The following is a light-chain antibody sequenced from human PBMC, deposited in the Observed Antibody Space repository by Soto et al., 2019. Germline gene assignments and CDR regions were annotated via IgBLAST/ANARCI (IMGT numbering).Light chain of an antibody. V-gene: IGLV2-14*01. J-gene: IGLJ1*01. Sequence: QSALTQPASVSGSPGQSITISCTGTSSDVGDYNYVSWYQQHPGKAPKLMIYDVSHRPSGVSYRFSGSKSGNTASLTISGLQAEDEADYYCCSYTSSSTLAYVFGTGTKLTVL. CDR3: CSYTSSSTLAYV. CDR1: SSDVGDYNY. CDR2: DVS.